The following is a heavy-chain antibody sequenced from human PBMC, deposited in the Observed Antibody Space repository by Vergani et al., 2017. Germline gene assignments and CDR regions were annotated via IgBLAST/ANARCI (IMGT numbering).Heavy chain of an antibody. Sequence: QLQLQESGPGLVKPSETLSLTCTVSGGSISSSSYYWGWIRQPPGKGLEWIGSIYYSGSTYYNPSLKSRVTISVDTSKNQFSLKLSSVTAADTAVYYCARHSCTWNPFDYWGQGTLVTVSS. CDR1: GGSISSSSYY. D-gene: IGHD1-1*01. CDR3: ARHSCTWNPFDY. V-gene: IGHV4-39*01. CDR2: IYYSGST. J-gene: IGHJ4*02.